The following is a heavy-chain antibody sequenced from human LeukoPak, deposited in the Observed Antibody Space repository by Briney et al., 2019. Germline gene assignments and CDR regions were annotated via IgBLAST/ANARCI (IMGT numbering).Heavy chain of an antibody. CDR1: GGSINSGGDY. J-gene: IGHJ4*02. CDR3: ARVAYGGNVYFDS. V-gene: IGHV4-31*03. Sequence: PSETLSLTCTVSGGSINSGGDYWSWIRQHPGKGLEWIAYIYYSGSTYYNPSLKSRVTISIDTSKNQFSLKVSSVTAADTAIYYCARVAYGGNVYFDSWGQGTVTTVSS. CDR2: IYYSGST. D-gene: IGHD4-23*01.